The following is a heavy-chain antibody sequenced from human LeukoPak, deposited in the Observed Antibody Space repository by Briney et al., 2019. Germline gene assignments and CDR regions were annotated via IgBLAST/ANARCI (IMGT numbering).Heavy chain of an antibody. V-gene: IGHV5-51*01. Sequence: GESLKISCKGSGYSFTSYWIGWVRQMPGKGLEWMGIIYPGDSDTRYSPSFQGQVTISADKSISTAYLQWSSLKASDTAMYYCARSLRYCSGGSCYYYYYYMDVWGKGTTVTVSS. CDR3: ARSLRYCSGGSCYYYYYYMDV. J-gene: IGHJ6*03. D-gene: IGHD2-15*01. CDR2: IYPGDSDT. CDR1: GYSFTSYW.